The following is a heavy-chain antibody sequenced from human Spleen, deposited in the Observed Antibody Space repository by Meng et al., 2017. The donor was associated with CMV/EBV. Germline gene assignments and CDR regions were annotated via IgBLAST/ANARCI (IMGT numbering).Heavy chain of an antibody. CDR2: ISGYNGNT. J-gene: IGHJ6*02. CDR3: TRNYYYGSGYYYGMDV. Sequence: ASVKVSCKASGYTFTSYGISWVRQAPGQGLEWMGWISGYNGNTNSAQNLQGRVTMTIDTSTRTAYMELRSLTSDDTAVYYCTRNYYYGSGYYYGMDVWVQGTTVTVSS. D-gene: IGHD3-10*01. V-gene: IGHV1-18*01. CDR1: GYTFTSYG.